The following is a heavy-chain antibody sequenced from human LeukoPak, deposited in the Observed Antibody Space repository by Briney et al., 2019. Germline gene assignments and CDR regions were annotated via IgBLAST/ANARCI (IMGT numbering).Heavy chain of an antibody. CDR3: ARPDEQQLVRDAFDI. CDR1: GFTSSSYS. D-gene: IGHD6-13*01. CDR2: ISSSSSYI. V-gene: IGHV3-21*01. Sequence: PGGSLRLSCAASGFTSSSYSMNWVRQAPGKGLEWVSSISSSSSYIYYADSVKGRFTISRDNAKNSLYLQMNSLRAEDTAVYYCARPDEQQLVRDAFDIWGQGTMVTVSS. J-gene: IGHJ3*02.